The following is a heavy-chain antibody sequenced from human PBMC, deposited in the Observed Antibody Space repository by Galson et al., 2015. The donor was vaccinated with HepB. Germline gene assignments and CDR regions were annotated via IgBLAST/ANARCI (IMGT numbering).Heavy chain of an antibody. D-gene: IGHD5-18*01. V-gene: IGHV3-33*01. CDR1: GFTFSSYG. Sequence: SLRLSRAVSGFTFSSYGLHWVRQAPGQGLEWVAVIWYDESNKYYADSVTGRFTISRDNSKNTLYLQMNSLRAEDTAVYYCARGGYSYGPSDYYYYGMDVWGQGTTVTVSS. J-gene: IGHJ6*02. CDR2: IWYDESNK. CDR3: ARGGYSYGPSDYYYYGMDV.